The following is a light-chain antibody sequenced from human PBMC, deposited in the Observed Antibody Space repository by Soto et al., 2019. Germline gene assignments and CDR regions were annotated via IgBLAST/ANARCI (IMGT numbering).Light chain of an antibody. CDR3: QQYTSAPLT. V-gene: IGKV3D-20*01. Sequence: EIVLTQSPGTLSLSPGERATLSCGASRDVSTSYLVWYQQKPGLAPRLLIYGASSRATGIPDRFSASGSGTDFTLTISRLEPEDFAVYYCQQYTSAPLTFGQGTKVDIK. CDR1: RDVSTSY. CDR2: GAS. J-gene: IGKJ1*01.